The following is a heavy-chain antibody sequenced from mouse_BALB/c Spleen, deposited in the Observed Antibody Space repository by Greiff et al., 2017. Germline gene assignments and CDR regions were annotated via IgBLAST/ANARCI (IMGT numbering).Heavy chain of an antibody. V-gene: IGHV2-5-1*01. CDR3: AKNYGGNYVYAMDY. Sequence: VQLQQSGPSLVQPSQSLSITCTVSGFSLTSYGVHWVRQSPGKGLEWLGVIWRGGSTDYNAAFMSRLSITKDNSKSQVFFKMNSLQADDTAIYYCAKNYGGNYVYAMDYWGQGTSVTVSS. J-gene: IGHJ4*01. D-gene: IGHD2-1*01. CDR1: GFSLTSYG. CDR2: IWRGGST.